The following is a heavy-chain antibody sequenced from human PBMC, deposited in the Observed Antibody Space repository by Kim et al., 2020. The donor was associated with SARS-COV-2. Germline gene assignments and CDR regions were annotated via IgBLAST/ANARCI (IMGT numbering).Heavy chain of an antibody. CDR1: GGSISSYY. V-gene: IGHV4-59*13. CDR2: IYYSGST. J-gene: IGHJ4*02. D-gene: IGHD5-12*01. Sequence: SETLSLTCTASGGSISSYYWSWIRQPPGKGLEWIGYIYYSGSTNYNPSLKSRVTISVDTSKNQFSLKLSSVTAADTAVYYCARDKMATIRNSGALDYWGQGTLVTVSS. CDR3: ARDKMATIRNSGALDY.